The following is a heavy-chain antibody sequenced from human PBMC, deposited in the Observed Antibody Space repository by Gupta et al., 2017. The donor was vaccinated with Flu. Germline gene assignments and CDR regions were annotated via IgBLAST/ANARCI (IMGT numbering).Heavy chain of an antibody. CDR1: GASIRDGRYY. CDR3: ARGLFSNSLFYFDS. D-gene: IGHD6-6*01. V-gene: IGHV4-61*02. Sequence: QIPLQESGPGLLKPSQTLSLTCTTSGASIRDGRYYWSWNRQSAGKGLEWIGRIYTSGNSDYNPAIQRRVTISLDTSPNQFSLKLGSVTAADTALYYCARGLFSNSLFYFDSWGRGTLVTVSS. J-gene: IGHJ4*02. CDR2: IYTSGNS.